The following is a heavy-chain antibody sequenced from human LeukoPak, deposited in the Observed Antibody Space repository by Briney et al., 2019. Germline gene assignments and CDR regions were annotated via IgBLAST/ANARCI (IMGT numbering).Heavy chain of an antibody. CDR3: AKTLPEFGVSFACDI. Sequence: GGSLRLSCAASGFTFSGYGMHWVRQAPGKGLEWVATISYDGSNQYYEDSVKGRFTISRDNSKNTLYLQMNSLRTEDTAVYFCAKTLPEFGVSFACDIWGQGTLVTVSS. CDR2: ISYDGSNQ. CDR1: GFTFSGYG. V-gene: IGHV3-30*18. J-gene: IGHJ3*02. D-gene: IGHD3-10*01.